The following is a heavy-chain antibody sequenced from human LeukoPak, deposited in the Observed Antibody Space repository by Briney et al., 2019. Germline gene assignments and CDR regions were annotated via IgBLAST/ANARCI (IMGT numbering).Heavy chain of an antibody. V-gene: IGHV3-21*01. CDR1: GFTFSSYT. CDR2: FSSSTSYI. CDR3: ARDLSSTGWDYFDL. D-gene: IGHD6-19*01. Sequence: GGSLRLSCAASGFTFSSYTMNWVRQAPGEGLEGVSCFSSSTSYIYYTDSVKGRFTISRDNAKNSLYLQMNSLTVEDTAVYYCARDLSSTGWDYFDLWGQGTPVTVSS. J-gene: IGHJ4*02.